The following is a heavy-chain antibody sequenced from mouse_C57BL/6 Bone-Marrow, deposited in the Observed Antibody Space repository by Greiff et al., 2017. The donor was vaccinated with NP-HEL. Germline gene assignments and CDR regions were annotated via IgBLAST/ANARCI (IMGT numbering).Heavy chain of an antibody. Sequence: QVQLKQPGAELVRPGSSVKLSCKASGYTFTSYWMHWVKQRPIQGLEWIGNIDPSDSETHYNQKFKDKATLTVDKSSSTAYMQLSSLTSEDSAVYYCARGAQAPAWFAYWGQGTLVTVSA. CDR2: IDPSDSET. CDR3: ARGAQAPAWFAY. CDR1: GYTFTSYW. D-gene: IGHD3-2*02. V-gene: IGHV1-52*01. J-gene: IGHJ3*01.